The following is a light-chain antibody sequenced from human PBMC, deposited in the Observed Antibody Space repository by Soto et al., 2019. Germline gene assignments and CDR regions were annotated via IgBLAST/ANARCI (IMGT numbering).Light chain of an antibody. CDR1: VSNIGNNY. Sequence: QSVLTQPPSVSAAPGQKVTVSCSGSVSNIGNNYVSWYQQFPGTAPRVIIYDTNKRPSGIPDRFSGSKSGTSATLAITRLQTGDEADYYCGTWDGSLSAEVFGGGTKLTVL. CDR2: DTN. V-gene: IGLV1-51*01. CDR3: GTWDGSLSAEV. J-gene: IGLJ2*01.